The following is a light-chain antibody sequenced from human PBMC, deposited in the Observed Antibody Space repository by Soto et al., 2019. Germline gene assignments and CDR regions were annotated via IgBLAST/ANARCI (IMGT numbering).Light chain of an antibody. Sequence: EIVLTQSPGTLSLSTGERVTLSCRASQTVSNSYIAWYQQKPGQAPRLLLYDASARATGIPDRGTGSGSGTDFTLTITRLEPEDFAVYYCQQYGRPPYTFGQGTKLEIK. CDR3: QQYGRPPYT. CDR2: DAS. J-gene: IGKJ2*01. CDR1: QTVSNSY. V-gene: IGKV3-20*01.